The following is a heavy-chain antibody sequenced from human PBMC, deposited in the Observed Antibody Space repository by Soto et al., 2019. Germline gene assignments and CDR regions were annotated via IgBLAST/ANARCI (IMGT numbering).Heavy chain of an antibody. V-gene: IGHV4-59*01. CDR1: VGSISSYY. D-gene: IGHD3-9*01. CDR2: IYYSGST. CDR3: ARDETHYDILTGYYMGYFQH. J-gene: IGHJ1*01. Sequence: PSETLSLTCTVSVGSISSYYWSWIRQPPGKGLEWIGYIYYSGSTNYNPSLKSRVTISVDTSKNQFSLKLSSVTAEDTAVYYCARDETHYDILTGYYMGYFQHWGQGTLVTVS.